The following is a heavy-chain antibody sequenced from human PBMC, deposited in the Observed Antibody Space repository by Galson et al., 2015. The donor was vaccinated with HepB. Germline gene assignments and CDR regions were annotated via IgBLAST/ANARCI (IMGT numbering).Heavy chain of an antibody. CDR1: GFSLSTSGEG. CDR2: IYRDDDK. Sequence: PALVKPTQTLTLTCTFFGFSLSTSGEGVGWIRQSPGKALEWLALIYRDDDKDYNPSLNSRLTITKDTSKNQVVLTMTNMEPVDTATYYCAHSLGLRFLEWFPIKDNWFDPWGQGILVTVSS. V-gene: IGHV2-5*02. CDR3: AHSLGLRFLEWFPIKDNWFDP. J-gene: IGHJ5*02. D-gene: IGHD3-3*01.